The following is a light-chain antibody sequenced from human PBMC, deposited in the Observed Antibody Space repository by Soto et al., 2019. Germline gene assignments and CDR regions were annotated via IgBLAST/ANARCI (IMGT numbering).Light chain of an antibody. CDR3: ASWDDSLNGVV. CDR2: GDN. V-gene: IGLV1-44*01. CDR1: FSNVGINT. J-gene: IGLJ2*01. Sequence: QSVLTQPPSASGTPGQRVTISCSGSFSNVGINTVNWYQPLPGTAPKLPFYGDNQRPSGVPDRFSGSKSGTSASLAISGLQSEDAADYYCASWDDSLNGVVFGGGTKLTVL.